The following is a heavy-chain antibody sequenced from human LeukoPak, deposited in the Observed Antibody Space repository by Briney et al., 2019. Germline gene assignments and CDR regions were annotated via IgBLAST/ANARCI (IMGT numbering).Heavy chain of an antibody. D-gene: IGHD6-19*01. CDR3: ASQGIAVAGSDY. CDR1: GFTFSSYS. J-gene: IGHJ4*02. CDR2: ISSSSSYI. V-gene: IGHV3-21*01. Sequence: GGSLRLSCAASGFTFSSYSMNWVRQAPGKGLEWVSSISSSSSYIYYADSVKGRFTISRDNAKNSLYLQMNSLRAEDTAVYYCASQGIAVAGSDYWGQGTLVTVSS.